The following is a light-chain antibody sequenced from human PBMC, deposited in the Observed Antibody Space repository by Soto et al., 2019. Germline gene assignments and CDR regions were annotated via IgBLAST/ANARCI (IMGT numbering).Light chain of an antibody. V-gene: IGLV2-14*01. CDR1: SGDIGSYNR. CDR3: KSYDSTLSARYV. CDR2: EVT. Sequence: VLTQPASVSGSPGQSITISCTGTSGDIGSYNRVSWYQQHPGKAPKLIIYEVTDRPSGVSNRFSGSKSGNTASLAITGLQAEDEGDYYCKSYDSTLSARYVFGTGTKVTVL. J-gene: IGLJ1*01.